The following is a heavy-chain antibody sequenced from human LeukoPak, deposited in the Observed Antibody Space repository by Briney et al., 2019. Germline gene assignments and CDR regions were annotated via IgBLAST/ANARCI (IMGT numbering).Heavy chain of an antibody. V-gene: IGHV3-23*01. Sequence: GGSLRLSCAASGFTFSSYAMSWVRQAPGRGLEWVSAIRDSGSSTHYADSVKGRFTTSRDNSKNTLFLQMNSLRAEDTAIYYCAKYGPQDSGSSHFDYWGQGALVTVSS. CDR3: AKYGPQDSGSSHFDY. CDR2: IRDSGSST. CDR1: GFTFSSYA. J-gene: IGHJ4*02. D-gene: IGHD1-26*01.